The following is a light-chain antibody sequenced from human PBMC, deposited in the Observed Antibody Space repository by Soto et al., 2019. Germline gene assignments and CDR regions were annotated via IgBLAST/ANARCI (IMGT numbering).Light chain of an antibody. Sequence: QSGLTQPASVSGSPGQSITISCTGTSSDVGSYNLVSWYQQHPGKAPKLMIYEGSKRPSGVSNRFSGSKSGNTASLTISGLQAEDEADYYCCSYAGSSTHVVFGGGTKVTVL. CDR2: EGS. CDR3: CSYAGSSTHVV. J-gene: IGLJ2*01. CDR1: SSDVGSYNL. V-gene: IGLV2-23*01.